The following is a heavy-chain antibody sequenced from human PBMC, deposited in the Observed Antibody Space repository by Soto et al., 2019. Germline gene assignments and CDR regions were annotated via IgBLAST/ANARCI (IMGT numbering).Heavy chain of an antibody. V-gene: IGHV4-39*01. CDR1: GDSVSSSTYY. D-gene: IGHD6-13*01. CDR3: AKQEGHIAAAGTGDDFDY. J-gene: IGHJ4*02. CDR2: IYHSGST. Sequence: SETLSLTCTVSGDSVSSSTYYWGWIRQPPGKGLEWIGEIYHSGSTYYNPSLKSRVTISVDTSKNQFSLKLSSVTAADTAVYYCAKQEGHIAAAGTGDDFDYWGQGTLVTVSS.